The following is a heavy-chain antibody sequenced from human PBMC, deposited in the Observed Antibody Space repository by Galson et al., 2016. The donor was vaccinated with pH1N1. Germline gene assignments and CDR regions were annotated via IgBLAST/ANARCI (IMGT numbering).Heavy chain of an antibody. CDR1: GFTFSTFA. J-gene: IGHJ4*02. CDR3: ARVRSSGYNYAQQFVD. CDR2: ISSSGDNR. Sequence: SLRLSCAASGFTFSTFAMHWVRQAPGEGLEWVAVISSSGDNRFYADSVKGRFTISRDSSKNTLYLQMNNLRREDTAFYYCARVRSSGYNYAQQFVDWGQGTLVTVSS. V-gene: IGHV3-30-3*01. D-gene: IGHD5-18*01.